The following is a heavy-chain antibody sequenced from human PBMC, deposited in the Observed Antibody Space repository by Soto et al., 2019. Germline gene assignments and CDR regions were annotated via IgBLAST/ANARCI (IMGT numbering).Heavy chain of an antibody. V-gene: IGHV3-30*18. CDR3: AKDRVVRGATGSFDY. CDR2: ISYDGSNK. D-gene: IGHD3-10*01. J-gene: IGHJ4*02. Sequence: VQLVESGGGVVQPGRSLRLSCAASGFTFSSYGMHWVRQAPGKGLEWVAVISYDGSNKYYADSVKGRFTISRDNSKNTLYLQMNSLRAEDTAVYYCAKDRVVRGATGSFDYWGQGTLVTVSS. CDR1: GFTFSSYG.